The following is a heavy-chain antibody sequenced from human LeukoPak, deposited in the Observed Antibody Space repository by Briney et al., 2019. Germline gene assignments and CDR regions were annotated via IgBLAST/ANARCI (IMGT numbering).Heavy chain of an antibody. V-gene: IGHV3-66*01. J-gene: IGHJ4*02. CDR3: ATADSGSYYSGFDY. CDR1: GFTVSTNY. Sequence: GGSLRLSCAASGFTVSTNYMSWVRQAPGKGLEWVSVVYSGGSTHYADSVKGRFTISRDNSKNTLYLHMNSLRAEDTAVYYCATADSGSYYSGFDYWGQGTLVTVSS. CDR2: VYSGGST. D-gene: IGHD1-26*01.